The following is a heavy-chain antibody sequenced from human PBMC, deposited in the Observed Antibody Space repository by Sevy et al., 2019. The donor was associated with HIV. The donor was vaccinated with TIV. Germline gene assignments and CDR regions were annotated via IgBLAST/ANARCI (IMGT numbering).Heavy chain of an antibody. V-gene: IGHV1-24*01. CDR2: FDPEDDET. CDR1: GYTLTGFS. CDR3: ATTKDYYDSSAYPFDY. Sequence: ASVKVSCKVSGYTLTGFSMHWVRQAPGKGLEWMATFDPEDDETIYAHKFQGRVTMTEDTSTDTAYMELSSLRSEDTAVYYCATTKDYYDSSAYPFDYWGQGTLVTVSS. D-gene: IGHD3-22*01. J-gene: IGHJ4*02.